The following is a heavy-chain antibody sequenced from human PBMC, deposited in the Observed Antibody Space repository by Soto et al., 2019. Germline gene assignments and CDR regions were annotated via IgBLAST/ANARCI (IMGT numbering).Heavy chain of an antibody. CDR3: ARDRHGINWFDP. J-gene: IGHJ5*02. V-gene: IGHV3-53*01. Sequence: GGSLRLSCAASGFTVSSNYMSLVRQAPGKGLEWVSVIYSGGSTYYADSVKGRFTISRDNSKNTLYLQMNSLRAEDTAVYYCARDRHGINWFDPWGQGTLVTVSS. CDR2: IYSGGST. D-gene: IGHD2-21*01. CDR1: GFTVSSNY.